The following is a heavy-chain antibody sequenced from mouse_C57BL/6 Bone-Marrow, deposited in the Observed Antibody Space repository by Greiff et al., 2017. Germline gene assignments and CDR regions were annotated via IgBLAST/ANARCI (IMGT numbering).Heavy chain of an antibody. CDR2: IRNKANGYTT. Sequence: EVQLVESGGGLVQPGGSLSLSCAASGFTFTDYYMSWVRQPPGKALEWLGFIRNKANGYTTEYSASVKGRFTISRDNSQSILYLQMNALRAEDSATYYCARHLLLRFDYWGQGTTLTVSS. D-gene: IGHD1-1*01. J-gene: IGHJ2*01. CDR1: GFTFTDYY. CDR3: ARHLLLRFDY. V-gene: IGHV7-3*01.